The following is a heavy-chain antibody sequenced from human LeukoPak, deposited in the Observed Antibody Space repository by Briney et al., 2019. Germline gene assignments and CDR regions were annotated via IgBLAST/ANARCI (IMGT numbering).Heavy chain of an antibody. CDR2: ISGSGGST. D-gene: IGHD4-23*01. Sequence: GGSPRLSCAASGFTFSSYAINWVRQAPGRGLEWVSGISGSGGSTYYADSVKGRFTISRDNSKNTLYLQMNSLRAEDTAVYYCARGRGNGLYYFDYWGQGTLVTVSS. J-gene: IGHJ4*02. V-gene: IGHV3-23*01. CDR1: GFTFSSYA. CDR3: ARGRGNGLYYFDY.